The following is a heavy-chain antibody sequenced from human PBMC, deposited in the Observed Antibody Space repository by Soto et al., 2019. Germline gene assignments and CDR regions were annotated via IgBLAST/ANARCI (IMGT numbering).Heavy chain of an antibody. D-gene: IGHD1-7*01. CDR2: ISSSGSTK. CDR3: ARSQTNWNYFDWFDP. J-gene: IGHJ5*02. CDR1: GFTFSDYY. Sequence: GGSLRLSCAASGFTFSDYYMSWIRQAPGKGLEWVSYISSSGSTKYYADSVMGRFTISRDKAKKSLYLQMNSLRAEDTAVYYCARSQTNWNYFDWFDPWGQGTLVTVSS. V-gene: IGHV3-11*01.